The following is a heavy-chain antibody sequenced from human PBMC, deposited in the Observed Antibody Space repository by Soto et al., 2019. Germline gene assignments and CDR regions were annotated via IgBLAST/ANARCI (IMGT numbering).Heavy chain of an antibody. V-gene: IGHV3-74*01. CDR2: INSDGSST. CDR3: ARAETGEELFDY. D-gene: IGHD7-27*01. Sequence: GGSLRLSCAASGFTFSSYWMHWVRQAPGKGLVWVSRINSDGSSTSYADSVKGRFTISRDNAKNTLYLQMNSLRAEDTAVYYCARAETGEELFDYWGQGTLVTVSS. CDR1: GFTFSSYW. J-gene: IGHJ4*02.